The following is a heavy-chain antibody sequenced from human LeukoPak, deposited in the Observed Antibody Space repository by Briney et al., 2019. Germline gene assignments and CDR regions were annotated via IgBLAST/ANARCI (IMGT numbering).Heavy chain of an antibody. CDR3: ARDPRSVDNYPGIAAAPLFDY. V-gene: IGHV3-23*01. D-gene: IGHD6-13*01. CDR1: GFTFSSYA. CDR2: ISGSGGST. Sequence: GGSLRLSCAASGFTFSSYAMSWVRQAPGKGLEWVSAISGSGGSTYYADSVKGRFTISRDNSKNTLYLQMNSLRAEDTAVYYCARDPRSVDNYPGIAAAPLFDYWGQGTLVTASS. J-gene: IGHJ4*02.